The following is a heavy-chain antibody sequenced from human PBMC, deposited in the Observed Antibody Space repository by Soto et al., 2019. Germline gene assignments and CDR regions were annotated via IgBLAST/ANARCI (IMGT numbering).Heavy chain of an antibody. CDR2: INHSRST. J-gene: IGHJ5*02. D-gene: IGHD3-10*01. CDR1: GGSFSGYY. V-gene: IGHV4-34*01. Sequence: PSETLSLTCAVYGGSFSGYYWSWIRQPPGKGLEWIGEINHSRSTNYNPSLKSRVTISVDTSKNQFSLKLSSVTAADTAVYYCARRKMVRGVIMRSRWFDPWGQGTLVTVSS. CDR3: ARRKMVRGVIMRSRWFDP.